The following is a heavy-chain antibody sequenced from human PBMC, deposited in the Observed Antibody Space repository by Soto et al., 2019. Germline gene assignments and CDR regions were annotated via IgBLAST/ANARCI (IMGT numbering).Heavy chain of an antibody. D-gene: IGHD3-3*01. V-gene: IGHV3-23*01. CDR2: ISGSGGST. J-gene: IGHJ4*02. CDR3: ATPMYYDFWSGPQGVDY. CDR1: GFTFSSYV. Sequence: EVQLLESGGGLVQPGGSLRLSCAASGFTFSSYVMSWVRQAPGKGLEWVSAISGSGGSTYYADSVKGRFTISRDNSKNTLYLQMNSLRAEDTAVYYCATPMYYDFWSGPQGVDYWGQGTLVTVSS.